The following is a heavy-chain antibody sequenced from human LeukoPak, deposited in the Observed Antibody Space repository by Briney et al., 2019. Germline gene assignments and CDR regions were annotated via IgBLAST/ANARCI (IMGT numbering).Heavy chain of an antibody. V-gene: IGHV3-48*01. J-gene: IGHJ6*02. Sequence: GGSLRLSCAASGFTFSSYSMNWVRQAPGKGLEWVSYISSSSSTIYYADSVKGRFTISRDNAKNSLYLQMNSLRAEDTAVYYCAGPWAYDYVWGSYYGMDVWGQGTTVTVSS. CDR1: GFTFSSYS. D-gene: IGHD3-16*01. CDR3: AGPWAYDYVWGSYYGMDV. CDR2: ISSSSSTI.